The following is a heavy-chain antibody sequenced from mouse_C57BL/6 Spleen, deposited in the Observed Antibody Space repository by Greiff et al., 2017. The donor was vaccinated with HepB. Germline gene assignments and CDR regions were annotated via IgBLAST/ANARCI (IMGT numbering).Heavy chain of an antibody. J-gene: IGHJ3*01. CDR3: ARSTMVTTGFAY. Sequence: QVQLKQSGPELVKPGASVKISCKASGYEFSSSWMNWVKQRPGKGLVWIGRIYPGDGDTNYNGKFKGKATLTADKSSSTAYMQLSSLTSEDSAVYVCARSTMVTTGFAYCGQGTLVTVSA. CDR2: IYPGDGDT. D-gene: IGHD2-2*01. CDR1: GYEFSSSW. V-gene: IGHV1-82*01.